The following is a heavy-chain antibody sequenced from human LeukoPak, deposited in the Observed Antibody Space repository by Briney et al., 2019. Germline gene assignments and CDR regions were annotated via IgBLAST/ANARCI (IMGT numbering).Heavy chain of an antibody. CDR2: IYYSGST. V-gene: IGHV4-59*01. Sequence: SETLSLTCTVSGGSISSYYWSWIRQPPGKGLEWIGYIYYSGSTNYNPSLKSRVTISVDTSKNQFSLKLSSVTAADTAVYYCARAGTSYYDILTGEGYYYYYMDVWGKGTTVTVSS. J-gene: IGHJ6*03. D-gene: IGHD3-9*01. CDR1: GGSISSYY. CDR3: ARAGTSYYDILTGEGYYYYYMDV.